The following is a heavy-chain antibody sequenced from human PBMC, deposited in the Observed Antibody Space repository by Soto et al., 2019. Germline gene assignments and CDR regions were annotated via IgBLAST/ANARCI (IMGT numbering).Heavy chain of an antibody. CDR3: ATGLIAVAGNYYYYGMDV. J-gene: IGHJ6*02. CDR2: FDPEDGET. V-gene: IGHV1-24*01. D-gene: IGHD6-19*01. Sequence: ASVKVSCKVSGYTLTELSMHWVRQAPGKGLEWMGGFDPEDGETIYAQKFQGRVTMTEDTSTDTAYMELSSLRSEDTAVYYCATGLIAVAGNYYYYGMDVWGQGTTVTVSS. CDR1: GYTLTELS.